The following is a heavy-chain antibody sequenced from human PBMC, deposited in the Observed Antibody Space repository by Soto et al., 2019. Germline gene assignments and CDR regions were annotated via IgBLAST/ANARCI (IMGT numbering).Heavy chain of an antibody. Sequence: GESLKISCKGSGYSFTSYWIGWVRQMPGKGLEWMGIIYPGDSGTRYSPSFQGHVTISADKSITTAYLQWSGLKASDSAIYYCARYEDVVVVPSNSFFDYWGQGTLVTVSS. V-gene: IGHV5-51*01. CDR2: IYPGDSGT. CDR1: GYSFTSYW. J-gene: IGHJ4*02. CDR3: ARYEDVVVVPSNSFFDY. D-gene: IGHD2-2*01.